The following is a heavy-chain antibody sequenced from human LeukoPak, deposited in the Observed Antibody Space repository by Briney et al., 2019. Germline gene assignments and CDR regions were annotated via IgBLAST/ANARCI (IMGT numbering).Heavy chain of an antibody. CDR1: GGSISSHY. CDR2: LLDSVNT. J-gene: IGHJ4*02. CDR3: ATIKRGSIYGYFDF. Sequence: PSETLSLTCTVSGGSISSHYWSWIRQPPGKGLEWIAYLLDSVNTKDNPSLNSRLTLSVDTSKNQFSLRLSSVTAADTAVYYCATIKRGSIYGYFDFWGQGIKVTVSS. D-gene: IGHD5-18*01. V-gene: IGHV4-59*11.